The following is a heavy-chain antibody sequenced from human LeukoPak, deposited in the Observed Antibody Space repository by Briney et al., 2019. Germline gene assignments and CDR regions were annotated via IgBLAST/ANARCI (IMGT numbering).Heavy chain of an antibody. CDR2: INPNSGGT. V-gene: IGHV1-2*02. CDR1: GYTFIDYY. CDR3: ARGGRTTGFAAFDI. J-gene: IGHJ3*02. D-gene: IGHD1-1*01. Sequence: ASVKVSCKASGYTFIDYYIHWVRQAPGQGLEWMGWINPNSGGTNYAQKFQGRVTMTRDTSISTAYMELSRLRSDDTAVYYCARGGRTTGFAAFDIWGQGTMVTVSS.